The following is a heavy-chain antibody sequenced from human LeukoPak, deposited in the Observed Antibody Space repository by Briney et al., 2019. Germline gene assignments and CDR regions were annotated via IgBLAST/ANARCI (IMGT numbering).Heavy chain of an antibody. Sequence: EASVKVSCKASGYTFTSYGISWVRQAPGQGLEWMGWISAYNGNTNYAQKLQGRVTMTTDTSTSTAYMELRSLRSDDTAVYYCARVSTGFYYDSSGYVGYWGQGTLVTVSP. V-gene: IGHV1-18*01. CDR3: ARVSTGFYYDSSGYVGY. J-gene: IGHJ4*02. CDR1: GYTFTSYG. D-gene: IGHD3-22*01. CDR2: ISAYNGNT.